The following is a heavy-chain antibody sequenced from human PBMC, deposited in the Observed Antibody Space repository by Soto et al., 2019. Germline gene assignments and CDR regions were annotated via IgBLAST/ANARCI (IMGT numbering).Heavy chain of an antibody. CDR2: INDGNGNT. CDR3: AREMGLIVVLTQNWFDP. CDR1: GYTFTSYA. V-gene: IGHV1-3*01. D-gene: IGHD3-22*01. Sequence: EASVKVSCKASGYTFTSYAMHWVRQAPGQRLEWMGWINDGNGNTKYSQKFQGRVTITRDTSASTAYMELSSLRSEDTAVYYCAREMGLIVVLTQNWFDPWGQGTLVTVSS. J-gene: IGHJ5*02.